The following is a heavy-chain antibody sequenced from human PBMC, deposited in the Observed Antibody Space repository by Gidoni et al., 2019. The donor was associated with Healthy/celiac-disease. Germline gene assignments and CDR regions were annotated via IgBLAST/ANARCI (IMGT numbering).Heavy chain of an antibody. J-gene: IGHJ3*02. CDR1: GCSISSSSYS. CDR3: ARVAAAAGPAGAFDI. CDR2: IYYSGSP. Sequence: QLQLQESGPGLVKPSETLSLTCTVSGCSISSSSYSWGWIRQPPGKGWGWIGSIYYSGSPYYNPSLKSRVTISVDTSKNQFSLKLSSVTAADTAVYYCARVAAAAGPAGAFDIWGQGTMVTVSS. D-gene: IGHD6-13*01. V-gene: IGHV4-39*07.